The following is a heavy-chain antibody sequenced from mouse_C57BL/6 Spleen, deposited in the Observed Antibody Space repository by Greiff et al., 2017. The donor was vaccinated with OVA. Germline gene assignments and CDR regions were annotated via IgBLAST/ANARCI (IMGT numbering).Heavy chain of an antibody. Sequence: QVQLQQPGAELVRPGSSVKLSCKASGYTFTSYWMHCVKQRPIQGLEWIGNIDPSDSETHYNQKFKDKATLTVDKSSSTAYMQLSSLTSEDSAVYYCARFTTVVANWYFDVWGTGTTVTVSS. CDR2: IDPSDSET. J-gene: IGHJ1*03. V-gene: IGHV1-52*01. CDR1: GYTFTSYW. D-gene: IGHD1-1*01. CDR3: ARFTTVVANWYFDV.